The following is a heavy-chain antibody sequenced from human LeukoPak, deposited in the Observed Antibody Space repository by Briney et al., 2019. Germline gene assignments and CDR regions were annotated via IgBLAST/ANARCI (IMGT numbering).Heavy chain of an antibody. CDR2: ISWNSGSI. CDR1: GFTFDDYA. J-gene: IGHJ4*02. D-gene: IGHD6-6*01. CDR3: AKAYSSSFRWSRLGQLDY. V-gene: IGHV3-9*01. Sequence: GRSLRLSCAASGFTFDDYAMHWVRQAPGKGLEWVTGISWNSGSIGYADSVKGRFTISRDNAKNSLYLQVNSLRAEDTALYYCAKAYSSSFRWSRLGQLDYWGQGTLVTVSS.